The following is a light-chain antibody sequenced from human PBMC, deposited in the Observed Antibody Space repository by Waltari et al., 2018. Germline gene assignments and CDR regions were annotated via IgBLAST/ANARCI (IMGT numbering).Light chain of an antibody. V-gene: IGKV3-20*01. CDR3: QQYGNSPVS. J-gene: IGKJ4*01. CDR2: DAS. Sequence: ESVLTQSPGTLSLSPGERATLPCRASQSISYLAWYQQKGGQAPRLLIYDASRRTTGVPDRVSGRGSGTDFTLSISRLEPEDSAVYYCQQYGNSPVSFGGGTRVEIK. CDR1: QSISY.